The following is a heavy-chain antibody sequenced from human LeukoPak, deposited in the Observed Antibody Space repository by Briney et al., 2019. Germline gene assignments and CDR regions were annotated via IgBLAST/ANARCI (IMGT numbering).Heavy chain of an antibody. CDR1: GFTVSSNY. CDR3: ARDRFDILTGYFAPSADAFDI. V-gene: IGHV3-21*01. D-gene: IGHD3-9*01. CDR2: ISSSSSYI. J-gene: IGHJ3*02. Sequence: PGGSLRLSCAASGFTVSSNYMSWVRQAPGKGLEWVSSISSSSSYIYYADSVKGRFTISRDNAKNSLYLQMNSLRAEDTAVYYCARDRFDILTGYFAPSADAFDIWGQGTMATVSS.